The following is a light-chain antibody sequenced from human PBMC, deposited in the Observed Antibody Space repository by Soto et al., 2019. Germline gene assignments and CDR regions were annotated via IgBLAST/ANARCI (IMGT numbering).Light chain of an antibody. CDR2: DTS. CDR1: QSVSSK. CDR3: QQYSNWPPIN. J-gene: IGKJ5*01. Sequence: EMVMTQSPATLSVSPVERATLSCRASQSVSSKLAWYQQKPGQAPRLLIYDTSTRATGIPARFSGSGSGTEFTLTISSLQSEDFAVYYCQQYSNWPPINFGQGTRLEIK. V-gene: IGKV3-15*01.